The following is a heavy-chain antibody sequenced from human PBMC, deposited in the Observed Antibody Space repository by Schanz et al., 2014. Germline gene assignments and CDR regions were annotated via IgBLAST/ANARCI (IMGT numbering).Heavy chain of an antibody. D-gene: IGHD3-9*01. CDR1: GFTLSSYA. CDR3: ARDSRPNYDFLTAYYSIDY. J-gene: IGHJ4*02. V-gene: IGHV3-30-3*01. CDR2: ISYDGSNK. Sequence: QVQLVESGGGVVQPGRSLSLSCAAYGFTLSSYAMHWVRQAPGKGLEWVAVISYDGSNKYYADSVKGRFTISRDNSKNTLYLQMNSLRAEDTAVYYCARDSRPNYDFLTAYYSIDYWVQGTLVTVTS.